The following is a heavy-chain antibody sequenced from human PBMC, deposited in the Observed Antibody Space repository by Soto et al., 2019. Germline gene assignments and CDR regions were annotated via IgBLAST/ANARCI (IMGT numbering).Heavy chain of an antibody. CDR3: ARPRAYYGSGSYSRWFDP. Sequence: QVQLQQWGAGLLKPSETLSLTCAVYGGSFSGYYWSWIRQPPGKGLEWIGEINHSGSTNYNPSLKRRVTISVDXXKXQXXLKLSSVTAADTAVYYCARPRAYYGSGSYSRWFDPWGQGTLVTVSS. CDR2: INHSGST. J-gene: IGHJ5*02. CDR1: GGSFSGYY. V-gene: IGHV4-34*01. D-gene: IGHD3-10*01.